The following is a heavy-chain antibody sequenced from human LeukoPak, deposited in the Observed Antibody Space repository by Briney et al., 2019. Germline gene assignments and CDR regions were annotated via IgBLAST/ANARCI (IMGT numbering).Heavy chain of an antibody. CDR1: GVTFSGYS. CDR2: IIVTSLQI. V-gene: IGHV3-21*01. D-gene: IGHD3-22*01. J-gene: IGHJ6*03. Sequence: GGSLRLSCAASGVTFSGYSINWAPQAPGKGREWVSDIIVTSLQIYYADSVKGRSTISRDNAKNSLYLQMNGLRVEDTALYYCARGGSSGYYAPEYYYYMDVWGKGTTVTVSS. CDR3: ARGGSSGYYAPEYYYYMDV.